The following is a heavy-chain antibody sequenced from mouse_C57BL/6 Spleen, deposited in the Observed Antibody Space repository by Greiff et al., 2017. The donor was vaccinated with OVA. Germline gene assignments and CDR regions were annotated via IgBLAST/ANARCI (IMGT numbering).Heavy chain of an antibody. CDR3: ARSSSGAWFAY. V-gene: IGHV1-4*01. D-gene: IGHD3-2*02. Sequence: VQGVESGAELARPGASVKMSCKASGYTFTSYTMHWVKQRPGQGLEWIGYINPSSGYTKYNQKFKDKATLTADKSSSTAYMQLSSLTSEDSAVYYCARSSSGAWFAYWGQGTLVTVSA. CDR2: INPSSGYT. J-gene: IGHJ3*01. CDR1: GYTFTSYT.